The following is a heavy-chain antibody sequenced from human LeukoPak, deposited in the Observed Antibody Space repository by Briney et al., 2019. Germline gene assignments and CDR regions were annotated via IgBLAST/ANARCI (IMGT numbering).Heavy chain of an antibody. Sequence: QAGGSLRLSCAASGFTFSSYGMHWVRQAPGKGLEGVAVIWYDGSNKYYADSVKGRFTISRDNSKNTLYLQMNSLRAEDTAVYYCARDHSSGWYSDYFDYWGQGTLVTVSS. V-gene: IGHV3-33*01. CDR3: ARDHSSGWYSDYFDY. D-gene: IGHD6-19*01. J-gene: IGHJ4*02. CDR1: GFTFSSYG. CDR2: IWYDGSNK.